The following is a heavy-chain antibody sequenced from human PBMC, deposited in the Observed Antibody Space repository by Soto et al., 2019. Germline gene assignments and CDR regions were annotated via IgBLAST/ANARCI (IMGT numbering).Heavy chain of an antibody. J-gene: IGHJ4*02. CDR3: ARTWGSTNGY. CDR1: GASLSSYY. D-gene: IGHD3-16*01. CDR2: IYYSGST. V-gene: IGHV4-59*01. Sequence: SETLSLTCVVSGASLSSYYWSWIRQPPGKGLEWIGYIYYSGSTNYNPSLKSRVTISVDTSKNQFSLKLSSVTAADTAVYYCARTWGSTNGYWGRGTLVTVSS.